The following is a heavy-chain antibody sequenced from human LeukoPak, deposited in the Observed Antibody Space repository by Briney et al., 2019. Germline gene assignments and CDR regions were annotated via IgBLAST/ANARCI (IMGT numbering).Heavy chain of an antibody. CDR3: ARSLPGTMLRGYGMDA. V-gene: IGHV3-23*01. D-gene: IGHD3-10*01. Sequence: GGSLRLSCAASGFSFSGYAMSWVRQAPGRGLEWVSTISASGGSTYNADSVKGRFTISRDYSTNTLYLQMNSLRAEDTAIYYCARSLPGTMLRGYGMDAWGRGTTVTVSS. CDR2: ISASGGST. J-gene: IGHJ6*02. CDR1: GFSFSGYA.